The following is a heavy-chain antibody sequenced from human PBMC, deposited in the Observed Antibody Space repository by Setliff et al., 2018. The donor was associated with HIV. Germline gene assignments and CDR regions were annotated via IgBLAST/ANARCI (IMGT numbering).Heavy chain of an antibody. J-gene: IGHJ4*02. CDR1: GGFMNNYS. D-gene: IGHD4-4*01. V-gene: IGHV4-4*07. CDR2: IYASGNS. Sequence: PSETLSLTCSVSGGFMNNYSWNWIRQPAGKGLEWIGRIYASGNSNYNPSLKDRVTMSMDASRNFFSLRLSSVTAADTAVYFCARLRTTTVTAPFEYWGQGTLVTVSS. CDR3: ARLRTTTVTAPFEY.